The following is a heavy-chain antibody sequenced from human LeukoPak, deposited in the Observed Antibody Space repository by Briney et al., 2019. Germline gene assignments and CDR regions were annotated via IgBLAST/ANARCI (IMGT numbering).Heavy chain of an antibody. CDR1: GFTVSNNF. CDR3: ASFTTRHDY. D-gene: IGHD3-3*01. Sequence: GGSLRLSCAASGFTVSNNFLTWVRQAPGKGLEWVSVIYSGGTTYYADSVKGRFTISRDNAKNSLYLQMNSLRAEDTAVYYCASFTTRHDYWGQGTLVTVSS. J-gene: IGHJ4*02. V-gene: IGHV3-53*01. CDR2: IYSGGTT.